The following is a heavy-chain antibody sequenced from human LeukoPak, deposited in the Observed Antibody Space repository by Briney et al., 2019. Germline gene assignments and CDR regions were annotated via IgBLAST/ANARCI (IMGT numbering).Heavy chain of an antibody. Sequence: ASVKVSCKASGYTFTGYAMHWVRQAPGQRLEWMGWINAGNGNTKYSQKFQGRVTITRDTSASTAYMELSSLRSEDTAVYYCARSGGAVGSADNWFDPWGQGTLVTVSS. J-gene: IGHJ5*02. CDR2: INAGNGNT. CDR1: GYTFTGYA. CDR3: ARSGGAVGSADNWFDP. D-gene: IGHD3-10*01. V-gene: IGHV1-3*01.